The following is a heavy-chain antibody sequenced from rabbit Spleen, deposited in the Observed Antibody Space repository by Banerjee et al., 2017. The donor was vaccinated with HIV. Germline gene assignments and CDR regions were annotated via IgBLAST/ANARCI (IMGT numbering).Heavy chain of an antibody. CDR3: ARDAGSGPYIDGYFNL. D-gene: IGHD8-1*01. CDR1: GIDFSSKS. J-gene: IGHJ4*01. Sequence: QSLEESGGDLVKPGASLTLTCTASGIDFSSKSVYWVRQAPGKGLEWIACIGTATSGGTYYASWAKGRFTISKTSSTTVTLQMTSLTVADTATYSCARDAGSGPYIDGYFNLWGPGTLVTVS. V-gene: IGHV1S40*01. CDR2: IGTATSGGT.